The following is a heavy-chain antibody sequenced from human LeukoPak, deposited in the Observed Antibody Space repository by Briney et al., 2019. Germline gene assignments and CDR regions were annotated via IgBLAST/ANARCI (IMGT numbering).Heavy chain of an antibody. CDR2: ISGSGGST. CDR1: GFTFSSYA. J-gene: IGHJ4*02. V-gene: IGHV3-23*01. Sequence: GGSLRLSCAASGFTFSSYAMSWVRQAPGKGLEWVSAISGSGGSTYYADSVKGRFTISRDNSKNTLYLQMNSLRAEDAAVYYCAKRNYGDYGSFDYWGQGTLVTVSS. D-gene: IGHD4-17*01. CDR3: AKRNYGDYGSFDY.